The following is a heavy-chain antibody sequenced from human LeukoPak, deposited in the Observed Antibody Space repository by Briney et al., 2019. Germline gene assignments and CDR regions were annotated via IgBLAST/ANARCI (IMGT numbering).Heavy chain of an antibody. CDR2: ISGSGGST. D-gene: IGHD3-9*01. Sequence: GGSLRLSCAASGFTFSSYAMSWVRQAPGKGLEWVSAISGSGGSTYYADSVKGRFTISRDNSKNTLYLQMNSLRAEDTAVYYCAKHYHILTGYYTYFDYWGQGTLVTVSS. J-gene: IGHJ4*02. V-gene: IGHV3-23*01. CDR1: GFTFSSYA. CDR3: AKHYHILTGYYTYFDY.